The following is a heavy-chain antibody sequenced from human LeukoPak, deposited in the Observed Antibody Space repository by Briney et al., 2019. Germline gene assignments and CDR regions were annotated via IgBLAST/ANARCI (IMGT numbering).Heavy chain of an antibody. CDR1: GGSISSYY. CDR3: ARWGSNMAREKGDH. Sequence: SETLSLTCTVSGGSISSYYWSWIRQPPGKGLEWIGYIYYSGSTNYNPSLKTRVTILVDTSKNQFSLKLSSVTAADTAVYYCARWGSNMAREKGDHWGQGTLVTVSS. D-gene: IGHD3-10*01. CDR2: IYYSGST. J-gene: IGHJ4*02. V-gene: IGHV4-59*08.